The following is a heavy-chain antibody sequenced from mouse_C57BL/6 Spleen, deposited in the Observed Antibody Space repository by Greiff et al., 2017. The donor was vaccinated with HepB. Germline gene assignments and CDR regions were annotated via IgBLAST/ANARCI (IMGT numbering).Heavy chain of an antibody. D-gene: IGHD2-3*01. Sequence: EVQLVESGGDLVKPGGSLKLSCAASGFTFSSYGMSWVRQTPDKRLEWVATISSGGSYTYYPDSVKGRFTISRDNAKNTLYLQMSSLKSEDTAMYYCARHNDGSYFDYWGQGTTLTVSS. CDR3: ARHNDGSYFDY. V-gene: IGHV5-6*01. CDR2: ISSGGSYT. J-gene: IGHJ2*01. CDR1: GFTFSSYG.